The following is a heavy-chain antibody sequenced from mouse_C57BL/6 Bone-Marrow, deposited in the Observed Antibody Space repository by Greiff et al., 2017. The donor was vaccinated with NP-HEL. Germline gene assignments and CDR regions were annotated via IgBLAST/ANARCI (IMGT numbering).Heavy chain of an antibody. J-gene: IGHJ1*03. V-gene: IGHV1-52*01. Sequence: QVQLQQPGAELVRPGSSVKLSCKASGYTFTSYWMHWVKQRPIQGLEWIGNIDPSDSETHYNQQFKDKATLTVDKSSSTAYMQLSSLTSEDSAVYYCAILYDGLWYFDVWGTGTTVTVSS. D-gene: IGHD2-12*01. CDR1: GYTFTSYW. CDR3: AILYDGLWYFDV. CDR2: IDPSDSET.